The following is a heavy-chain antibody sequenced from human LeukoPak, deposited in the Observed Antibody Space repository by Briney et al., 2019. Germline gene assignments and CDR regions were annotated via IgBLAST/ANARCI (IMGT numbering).Heavy chain of an antibody. CDR1: GYTFTSYG. Sequence: ASVKVSCKASGYTFTSYGISWVRQAPGQGLEWMGWISAYNGNTNYAQKLQGRVTMTTDTSTSTAYMELRSLRSDDTAVYYCAIDRPMIVVAHKYYFDYWGQGTLVTVSS. V-gene: IGHV1-18*01. D-gene: IGHD3-22*01. CDR3: AIDRPMIVVAHKYYFDY. J-gene: IGHJ4*02. CDR2: ISAYNGNT.